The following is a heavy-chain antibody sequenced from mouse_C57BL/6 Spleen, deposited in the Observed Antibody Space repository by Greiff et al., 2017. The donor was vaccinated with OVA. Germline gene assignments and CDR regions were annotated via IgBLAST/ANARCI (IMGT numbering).Heavy chain of an antibody. V-gene: IGHV1-9*01. CDR2: ILPGSGST. J-gene: IGHJ1*03. Sequence: QVQLQQSGAELMKSGASVKLSCKATGYTFTGYWIEWVKQRPGHGLEWIGEILPGSGSTNYNEKFKGKATFTADTSSNTAYMQLSSLTTEDSAIYYCASLTTVVEDWYFDVWGTGTTVTVSS. CDR3: ASLTTVVEDWYFDV. D-gene: IGHD1-1*01. CDR1: GYTFTGYW.